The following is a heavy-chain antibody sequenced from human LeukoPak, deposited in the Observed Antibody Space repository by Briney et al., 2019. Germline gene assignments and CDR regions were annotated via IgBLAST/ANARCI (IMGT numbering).Heavy chain of an antibody. V-gene: IGHV3-15*01. J-gene: IGHJ4*02. D-gene: IGHD5-12*01. CDR3: TKESWEIGGTNGGGGVFDY. Sequence: GGSLRLSCAASGFTFSNAWMSWVRQAPGKGLEWVGRIKSKTDGGTTDYAAPVKGRFTISRDDSKNTLYLQMNSLKTEDTAVYYCTKESWEIGGTNGGGGVFDYWGQGTLVTVSS. CDR1: GFTFSNAW. CDR2: IKSKTDGGTT.